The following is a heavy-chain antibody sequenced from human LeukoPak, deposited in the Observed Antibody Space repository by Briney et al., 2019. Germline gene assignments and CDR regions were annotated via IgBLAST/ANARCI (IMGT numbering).Heavy chain of an antibody. Sequence: PGGSLRLSCAASGFTFSKYWMLWVRQAPGKGLESVSRINTDGTVTTYADSVKGRFTVSRDNADNTMFLQMNSLRAEDTAVYYCARGSSAGASLRHDYWGQGTLVTVSS. CDR1: GFTFSKYW. V-gene: IGHV3-74*01. D-gene: IGHD1-26*01. CDR3: ARGSSAGASLRHDY. J-gene: IGHJ4*02. CDR2: INTDGTVT.